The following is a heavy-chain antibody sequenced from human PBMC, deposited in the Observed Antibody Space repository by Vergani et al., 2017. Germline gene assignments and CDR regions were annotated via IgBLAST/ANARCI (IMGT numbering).Heavy chain of an antibody. CDR3: ARWTTVVTTGYYFDY. CDR2: IYTSGST. Sequence: QVQLQESGPGLVKPSETLSLTCTVSGGSISSYYWSWIRQPAGKGLEWIGRIYTSGSTNYNPSLKSRVTMSVDTSKNQFSLKLSSVTAADTAVDYCARWTTVVTTGYYFDYWGQGTLVTVSS. J-gene: IGHJ4*02. CDR1: GGSISSYY. V-gene: IGHV4-4*07. D-gene: IGHD4-23*01.